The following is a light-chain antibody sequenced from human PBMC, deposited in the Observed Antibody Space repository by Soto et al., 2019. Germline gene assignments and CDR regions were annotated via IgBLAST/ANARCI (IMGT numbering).Light chain of an antibody. J-gene: IGLJ2*01. Sequence: QPVLTQSPSASVSLGASVKLTCTLSSGHNSYAIAWHQQQPEKGPRYLMKVNSDGSHNKGDGIPDRFSGSSSGAERYLTISSLQSEDEADYYCQTWGTAIVVFGGGT. V-gene: IGLV4-69*01. CDR1: SGHNSYA. CDR3: QTWGTAIVV. CDR2: VNSDGSH.